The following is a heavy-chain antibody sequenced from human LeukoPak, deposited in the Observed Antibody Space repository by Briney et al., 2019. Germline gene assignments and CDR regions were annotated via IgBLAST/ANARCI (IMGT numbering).Heavy chain of an antibody. CDR2: ISSSGSTI. V-gene: IGHV3-48*03. CDR3: ARGAPYSSFSYYYYMDV. D-gene: IGHD6-19*01. CDR1: GFTFSSYE. Sequence: GGSLRLSCAASGFTFSSYEMNWVRQAPGKGLEWVSYISSSGSTIYYADSVKGRFTISRDNAKNSPYLQMNSLRAEDTAVYYCARGAPYSSFSYYYYMDVWGKGTTVTVSS. J-gene: IGHJ6*03.